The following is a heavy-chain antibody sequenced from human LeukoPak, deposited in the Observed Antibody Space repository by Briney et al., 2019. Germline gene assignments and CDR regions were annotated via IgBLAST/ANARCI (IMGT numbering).Heavy chain of an antibody. V-gene: IGHV3-30*18. D-gene: IGHD2-8*02. CDR3: AKDFLGTSRGFEI. CDR2: ITGDGGNK. Sequence: PGGSLRLSCAASGFTFSSYAMHWVRQAPGKGLEWVSVITGDGGNKYFADSVKGRFTISRDNSKNTLYLQMNSLRAEDTAVYYCAKDFLGTSRGFEIWGQGTMVTVSS. J-gene: IGHJ3*02. CDR1: GFTFSSYA.